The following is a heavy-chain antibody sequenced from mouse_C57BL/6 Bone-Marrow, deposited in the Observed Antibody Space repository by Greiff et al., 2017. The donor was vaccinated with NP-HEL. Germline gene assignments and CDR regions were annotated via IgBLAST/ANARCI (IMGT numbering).Heavy chain of an antibody. CDR3: TYDGYPFYAMDY. Sequence: VQLQQSDAELVKPGASVKISCKVSGYTFTDHTIHWMKQRPEQGLEWIGWIDPENGDTEYASKFQGKATITADTSSNTAYLQLSSLTSEDTAVYYCTYDGYPFYAMDYWGQGTSVTVSS. V-gene: IGHV14-4*01. CDR2: IDPENGDT. D-gene: IGHD2-3*01. CDR1: GYTFTDHT. J-gene: IGHJ4*01.